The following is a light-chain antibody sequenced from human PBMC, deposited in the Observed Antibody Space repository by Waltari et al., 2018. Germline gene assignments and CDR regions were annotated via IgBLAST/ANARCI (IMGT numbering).Light chain of an antibody. J-gene: IGKJ1*01. CDR1: QSIRSN. CDR2: GAS. Sequence: EIVMTQSPATLSVSPGESATLSCRASQSIRSNLAWYQQKPGQAPRLLIYGASTRATGVPARFSGSGSGTEFILTISSLRSEDFAVYYCQQYNAWPPWTFGQGTKVEIK. CDR3: QQYNAWPPWT. V-gene: IGKV3-15*01.